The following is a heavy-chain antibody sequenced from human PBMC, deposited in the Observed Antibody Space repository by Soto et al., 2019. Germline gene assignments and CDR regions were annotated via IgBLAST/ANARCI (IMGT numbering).Heavy chain of an antibody. D-gene: IGHD2-2*01. CDR2: ISYDGSNK. Sequence: PGGSLRLSCAASGFTFSSYGMHWVRQAPGKGLEWVAVISYDGSNKYYADSVKGRFTISRDNSKNTLYLQMNSLRAEDTAVYYCAKEGYCSSTSCYGDYYGMDVWGQGTTATVSS. CDR3: AKEGYCSSTSCYGDYYGMDV. J-gene: IGHJ6*02. CDR1: GFTFSSYG. V-gene: IGHV3-30*18.